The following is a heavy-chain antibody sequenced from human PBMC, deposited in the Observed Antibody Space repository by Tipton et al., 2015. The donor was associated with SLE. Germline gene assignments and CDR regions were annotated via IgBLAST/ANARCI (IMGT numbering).Heavy chain of an antibody. CDR3: ASWRGEPLSYFDY. CDR1: GLTFRNYG. CDR2: IAYDGSNR. D-gene: IGHD1-14*01. Sequence: RSLRLSCAVSGLTFRNYGMHWVRQAPGKGLEWVAIIAYDGSNRYYVDSVKGRFTISRDNSKNTLYLQMNSLRAEDTAVYYCASWRGEPLSYFDYWGQGTLVTVSS. J-gene: IGHJ4*02. V-gene: IGHV3-33*01.